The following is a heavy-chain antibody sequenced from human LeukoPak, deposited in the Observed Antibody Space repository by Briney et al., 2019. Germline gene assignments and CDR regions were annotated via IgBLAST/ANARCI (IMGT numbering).Heavy chain of an antibody. V-gene: IGHV4-59*11. Sequence: SETLSLTCTGSGGSISSHYWSWIRQPPGKGLEWIGYIYYSGSTNYNPSLKSRVTISVDTSKNQFSLKLSSVTAADTAVYYCARGRDYDSSGYYFDAFDIWGQGTMVTVSS. D-gene: IGHD3-22*01. CDR2: IYYSGST. J-gene: IGHJ3*02. CDR1: GGSISSHY. CDR3: ARGRDYDSSGYYFDAFDI.